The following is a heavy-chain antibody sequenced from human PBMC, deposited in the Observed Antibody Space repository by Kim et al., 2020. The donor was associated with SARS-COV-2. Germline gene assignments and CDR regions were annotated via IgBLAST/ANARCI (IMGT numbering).Heavy chain of an antibody. V-gene: IGHV3-33*06. CDR3: ANFES. J-gene: IGHJ4*02. Sequence: YDGSNKYYAASVRDRFTITRDNSKNMLFLQMNSLRAEDTAVYYCANFESWGQGTLVTVSS. CDR2: YDGSNK.